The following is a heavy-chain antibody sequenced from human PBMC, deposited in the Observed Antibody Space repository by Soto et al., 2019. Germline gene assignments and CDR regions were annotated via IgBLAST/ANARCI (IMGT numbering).Heavy chain of an antibody. D-gene: IGHD5-12*01. Sequence: PGGSLRLSCAASGFTLSGSVIYWVRQPSEKGLEWVGRIRSRSNGYATAYAASVRGRFTGSRDDSKNTAYLQMNSLKTEDTAVYYCSRPGYSSYDSDYWGQGTLATVSS. CDR1: GFTLSGSV. CDR2: IRSRSNGYAT. V-gene: IGHV3-73*01. J-gene: IGHJ4*02. CDR3: SRPGYSSYDSDY.